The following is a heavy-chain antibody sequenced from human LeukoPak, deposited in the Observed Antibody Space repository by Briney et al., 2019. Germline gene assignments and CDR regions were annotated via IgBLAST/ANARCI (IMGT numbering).Heavy chain of an antibody. CDR3: AIYCSSTSCIGGY. Sequence: GGSLRLSCAASGFTFSSYGMHWVRQAPGKGLEWVAVMWYDGSNKYYADSVKGRFTISRDNSKNTLYLQMNSLRAEDTAVYYCAIYCSSTSCIGGYWGQGTLVTVSS. CDR1: GFTFSSYG. V-gene: IGHV3-33*01. D-gene: IGHD2-2*01. J-gene: IGHJ4*02. CDR2: MWYDGSNK.